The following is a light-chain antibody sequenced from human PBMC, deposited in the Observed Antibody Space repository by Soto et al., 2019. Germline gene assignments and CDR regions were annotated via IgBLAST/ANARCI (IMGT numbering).Light chain of an antibody. CDR3: MQALQPPPIT. Sequence: DIVMTQSPLSLPVTPGEPASISCRSSQSLLHSTGYNFLDWYLQKPAQSPQLLISLASNRASGVPARFSGSGSGTDFTLKISRVEAEDVGIYYCMQALQPPPITFGQGTRLEIK. CDR1: QSLLHSTGYNF. J-gene: IGKJ5*01. V-gene: IGKV2-28*01. CDR2: LAS.